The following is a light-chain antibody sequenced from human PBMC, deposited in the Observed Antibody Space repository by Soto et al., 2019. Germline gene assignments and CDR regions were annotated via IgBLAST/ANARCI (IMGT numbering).Light chain of an antibody. Sequence: IVLTQSPGTLSLSPGERATLSCRASQSVGSSYLAWYQQKPGQAPRLLIYGSSTRATGIPDRFSGGGSGTDFTLTIGGLEPEDFAVYFCQQYGTSPPTFGQGAKVEIK. CDR2: GSS. V-gene: IGKV3-20*01. J-gene: IGKJ1*01. CDR1: QSVGSSY. CDR3: QQYGTSPPT.